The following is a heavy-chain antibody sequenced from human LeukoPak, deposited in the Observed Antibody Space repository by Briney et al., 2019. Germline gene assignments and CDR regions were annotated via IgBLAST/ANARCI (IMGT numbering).Heavy chain of an antibody. D-gene: IGHD4-17*01. CDR2: INPNSGGT. J-gene: IGHJ5*02. V-gene: IGHV1-2*02. CDR3: ARGASGVYTVTTSWFDP. Sequence: ASVKVSCKASGYTFTGYYMHWVRQAPGQGLEWMGWINPNSGGTNYAQKFQGRVTMTRDTFISTAYTELSRLRSDDTAVYYCARGASGVYTVTTSWFDPWGQGTLVTVSS. CDR1: GYTFTGYY.